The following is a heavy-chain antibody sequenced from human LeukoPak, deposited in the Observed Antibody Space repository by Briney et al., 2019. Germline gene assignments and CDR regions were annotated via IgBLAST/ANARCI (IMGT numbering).Heavy chain of an antibody. CDR1: GFVFSSYA. CDR2: ISESGSHESI. V-gene: IGHV3-23*01. Sequence: GGSLRLFCAASGFVFSSYAMSWVRQAPGKGLEWVSVISESGSHESIYYADSVKGRFTISRDNSKNTLYLQMNRLTVDDTAIYYCAKPIAGGSAPDYCGPGTLVTVSS. D-gene: IGHD3-10*01. CDR3: AKPIAGGSAPDY. J-gene: IGHJ4*02.